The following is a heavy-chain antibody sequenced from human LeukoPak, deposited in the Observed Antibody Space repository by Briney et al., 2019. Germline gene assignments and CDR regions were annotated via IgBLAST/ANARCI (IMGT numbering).Heavy chain of an antibody. CDR2: INHSGST. CDR3: ARHVNGGYVLSLRSYYYYGMDV. V-gene: IGHV4-34*01. D-gene: IGHD5-12*01. CDR1: GGSFSGYY. Sequence: SETLSLTCAVYGGSFSGYYWSWIRQPPGKGLEWIGEINHSGSTNYNPSLKSRVTISVDTSKNQFSLKLSSVTAADTAVYYCARHVNGGYVLSLRSYYYYGMDVWGQGTTVTVSS. J-gene: IGHJ6*02.